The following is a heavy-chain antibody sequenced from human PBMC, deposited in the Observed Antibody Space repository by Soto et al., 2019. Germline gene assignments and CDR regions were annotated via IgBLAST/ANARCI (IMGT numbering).Heavy chain of an antibody. V-gene: IGHV4-59*01. CDR1: GGSISSYY. CDR2: IYYSGST. Sequence: SETLSLTCTVSGGSISSYYWSWIRQPPGKGLEWIGYIYYSGSTNYNPSLKSRVTISVDTSKNQFSLKLSSVTAADTAVFYCARGLRFLEWFNNWFDPWGQGTLVTVSS. CDR3: ARGLRFLEWFNNWFDP. J-gene: IGHJ5*02. D-gene: IGHD3-3*01.